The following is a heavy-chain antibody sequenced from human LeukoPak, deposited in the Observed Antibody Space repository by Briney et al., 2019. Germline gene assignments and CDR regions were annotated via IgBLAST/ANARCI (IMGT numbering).Heavy chain of an antibody. CDR1: GFTFSNAW. D-gene: IGHD3-3*01. Sequence: GGSLRLSCAASGFTFSNAWMSWVRQAPGKGLEWVGRIKSKTDGGTTDYAAPVKGRFTISRDDSKNTLYLQMNSLKTEDTAVYYCTTRITIFGVVIADYWGQGTLVTVSS. J-gene: IGHJ4*02. CDR3: TTRITIFGVVIADY. CDR2: IKSKTDGGTT. V-gene: IGHV3-15*01.